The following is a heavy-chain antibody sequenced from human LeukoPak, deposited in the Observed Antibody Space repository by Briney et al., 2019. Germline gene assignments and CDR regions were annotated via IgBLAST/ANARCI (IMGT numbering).Heavy chain of an antibody. CDR2: IYYSGST. Sequence: SETLSLTCTVSGGSISRSSYYWGWIRQPPGKGLEWIGSIYYSGSTYYNPSLKSRVTISVDTSKNQFSLKLSSVTAADTAVYYCATDRDRHFDYWGQGTLVTVSS. V-gene: IGHV4-39*07. CDR1: GGSISRSSYY. J-gene: IGHJ4*02. D-gene: IGHD2-21*01. CDR3: ATDRDRHFDY.